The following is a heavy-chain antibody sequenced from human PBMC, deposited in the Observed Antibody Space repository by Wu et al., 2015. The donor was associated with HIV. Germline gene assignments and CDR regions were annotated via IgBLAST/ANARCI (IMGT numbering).Heavy chain of an antibody. J-gene: IGHJ6*02. V-gene: IGHV1-2*02. CDR1: GYNFPVYY. D-gene: IGHD2-8*02. CDR3: ARAGFCTGGTCSPADFYYYGMDV. Sequence: QVQLVQSGAEVKKPGASVKVSCKASGYNFPVYYIHWVRQAPGQGLEWMGWIHPHSGDTKYAQKFQGRVTTTRDTSISTAYMEMSRLTSDDTAVYFCARAGFCTGGTCSPADFYYYGMDVWAKGP. CDR2: IHPHSGDT.